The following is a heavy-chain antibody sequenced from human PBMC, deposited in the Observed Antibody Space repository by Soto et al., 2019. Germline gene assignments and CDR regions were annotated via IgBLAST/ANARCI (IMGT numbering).Heavy chain of an antibody. CDR3: ARDLGYYDSSGYFDY. CDR2: ISSSGSAI. CDR1: GFTFSDYY. V-gene: IGHV3-11*01. J-gene: IGHJ4*02. D-gene: IGHD3-22*01. Sequence: QVQLVESGGGLVKPGGALRLSCAASGFTFSDYYMSWIRQAPGKGLEWVSYISSSGSAIYYADSVQGRFTIARDNAKNSLYLQMNSLRAEDTAVYYCARDLGYYDSSGYFDYWGQGTLVTVSS.